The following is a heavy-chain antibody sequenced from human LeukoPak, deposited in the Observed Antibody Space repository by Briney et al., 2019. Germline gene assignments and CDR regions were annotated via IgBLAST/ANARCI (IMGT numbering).Heavy chain of an antibody. CDR1: GGTFSSYA. Sequence: GASVKVSCKASGGTFSSYAISWVRRAPGQGLEWMGGIIPIFGTANYAQKFQGRVTITADESTSTAYMELSSLRSEDTAVYYCARDKGGYYEFFDYWGQGTLVTVSS. CDR2: IIPIFGTA. V-gene: IGHV1-69*13. J-gene: IGHJ4*02. D-gene: IGHD3-22*01. CDR3: ARDKGGYYEFFDY.